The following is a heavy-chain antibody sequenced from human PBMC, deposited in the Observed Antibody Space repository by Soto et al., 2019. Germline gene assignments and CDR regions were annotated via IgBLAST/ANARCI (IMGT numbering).Heavy chain of an antibody. CDR2: ISAYNGNT. CDR3: AREEVDTAMETYYYYGMDV. V-gene: IGHV1-18*04. J-gene: IGHJ6*02. CDR1: CYSFTSYG. Sequence: ASGKVSCKDFCYSFTSYGISWVRQAPGQRLEWMGWISAYNGNTNYAQKLQGRVTMTTDTSTSTAYMELRSLRSDDTAVYYCAREEVDTAMETYYYYGMDVWGQGTTVTVSS. D-gene: IGHD5-18*01.